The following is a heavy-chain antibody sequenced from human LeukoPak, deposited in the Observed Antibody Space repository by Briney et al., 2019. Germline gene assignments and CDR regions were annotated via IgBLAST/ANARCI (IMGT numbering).Heavy chain of an antibody. Sequence: GGSLRLSCAASEFSVGSNYVTWVRQAPGKGLEWVSLIYSGGSTYYADSVKGRFTISRDNSKNTLYLQMNSLRAEDTAVYYCARRAGGYSHPYDYWGQGILVTVSS. J-gene: IGHJ4*02. CDR1: EFSVGSNY. CDR2: IYSGGST. CDR3: ARRAGGYSHPYDY. D-gene: IGHD4-23*01. V-gene: IGHV3-66*04.